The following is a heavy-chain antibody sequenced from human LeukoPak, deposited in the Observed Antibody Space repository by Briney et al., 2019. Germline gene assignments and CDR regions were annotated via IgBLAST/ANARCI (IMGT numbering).Heavy chain of an antibody. CDR3: ARVGDWPLIDY. CDR1: GGSISSYY. Sequence: SETLSLTCSVSGGSISSYYWSWIRQPPGKGLEWIGYIYYSGSTNYNPSLKSRVTISVDTSKNQFSLKLSSVTAADTAVYYCARVGDWPLIDYWGQGTLVTVSS. J-gene: IGHJ4*02. CDR2: IYYSGST. D-gene: IGHD2-21*02. V-gene: IGHV4-59*01.